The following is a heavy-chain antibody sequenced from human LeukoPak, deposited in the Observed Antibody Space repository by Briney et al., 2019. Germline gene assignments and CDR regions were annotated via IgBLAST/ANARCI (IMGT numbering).Heavy chain of an antibody. V-gene: IGHV3-21*01. CDR1: GFSFETYW. Sequence: GGSLRLSCVALGFSFETYWMSWVRQAPGKGLEWVSSISSSSSYIYYADSVKGRFTISRDNAKNSLYLQMNSLRAEDTAVYYCARGSAMVNDYWGQGTLVTVSS. CDR3: ARGSAMVNDY. D-gene: IGHD4/OR15-4a*01. CDR2: ISSSSSYI. J-gene: IGHJ4*02.